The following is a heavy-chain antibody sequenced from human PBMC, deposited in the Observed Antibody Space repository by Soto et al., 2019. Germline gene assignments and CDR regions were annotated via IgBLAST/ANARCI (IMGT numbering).Heavy chain of an antibody. V-gene: IGHV3-23*01. J-gene: IGHJ4*02. CDR3: AKYATDCYGAGCLWHLDY. D-gene: IGHD3-10*01. CDR2: ISGSGDGT. Sequence: EVQLLQSGGDLVQPGGSLRLSCAASGFTFSAYAMSWVRQAPGKGLEWVSAISGSGDGTYYADSVKGRFTISRASSDNTMYLQMIRLSHDDPAIHHGAKYATDCYGAGCLWHLDYWGQGPLCIVSS. CDR1: GFTFSAYA.